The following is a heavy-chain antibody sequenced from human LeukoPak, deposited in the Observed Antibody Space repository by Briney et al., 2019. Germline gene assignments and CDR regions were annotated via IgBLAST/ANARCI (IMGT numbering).Heavy chain of an antibody. D-gene: IGHD1-14*01. CDR2: FYSGGST. Sequence: PGGSLGLSCAASGFTVNSNYMSWVRQAPGKGLEWVSVFYSGGSTYYADSVKGRFTISRDNSKNTLYLQMNSLRAEDTAVYYCARQRDRYYFDYWGQGTLVTVSS. J-gene: IGHJ4*02. V-gene: IGHV3-66*02. CDR3: ARQRDRYYFDY. CDR1: GFTVNSNY.